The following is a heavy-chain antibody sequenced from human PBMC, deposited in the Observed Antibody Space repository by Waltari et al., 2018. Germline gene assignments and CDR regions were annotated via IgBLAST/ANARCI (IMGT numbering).Heavy chain of an antibody. Sequence: EVQLLESGGGLVQPGGSLRLSCAASGFTFSSYDMSWVRQAPGKGLEWVSASSGSGGSTYYADSVKGRFTISRDNSKNTLYLQMNSLRAEDTAVYYCAKGRRSFRGYLDYWGQGTLVTVSS. V-gene: IGHV3-23*01. CDR2: SSGSGGST. J-gene: IGHJ4*02. CDR3: AKGRRSFRGYLDY. CDR1: GFTFSSYD. D-gene: IGHD5-12*01.